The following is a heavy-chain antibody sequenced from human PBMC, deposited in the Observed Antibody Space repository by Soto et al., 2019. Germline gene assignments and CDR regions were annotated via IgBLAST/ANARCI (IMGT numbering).Heavy chain of an antibody. V-gene: IGHV4-59*01. J-gene: IGHJ5*02. Sequence: TSETLSLTCTVSGGSISSYYWSWIRQPPGKGLEWIGYIYYSGSTNYNPSLKSRVTISVDTSKNQFSLKLSPVTAADTAVYYCAREVRQHGRHWFDPWGQGTLVTVSS. CDR1: GGSISSYY. D-gene: IGHD6-13*01. CDR3: AREVRQHGRHWFDP. CDR2: IYYSGST.